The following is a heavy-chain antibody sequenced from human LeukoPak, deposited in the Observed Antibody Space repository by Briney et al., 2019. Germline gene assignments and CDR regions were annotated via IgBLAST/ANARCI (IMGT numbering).Heavy chain of an antibody. J-gene: IGHJ4*02. CDR2: ISSSSYI. CDR1: GFTFSSYS. D-gene: IGHD6-19*01. V-gene: IGHV3-21*01. Sequence: GGSLRLSCAASGFTFSSYSMNWVRQAPGKGLEWVSSISSSSYIYYADSVKGRFTISRDNAKNSLYLQVNSLRAEDTAVYYCARDQGVAGTYGPTTYFDYWGQRTLVTVSS. CDR3: ARDQGVAGTYGPTTYFDY.